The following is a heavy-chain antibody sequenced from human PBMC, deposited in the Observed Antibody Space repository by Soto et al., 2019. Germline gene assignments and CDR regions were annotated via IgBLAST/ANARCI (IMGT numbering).Heavy chain of an antibody. CDR2: VSHDGRNT. Sequence: PGGSLRLSCAASGFTFSDYAMHWVRQAPGKGLEWVAVVSHDGRNTHYADSVKGRFTIPRDSSKNTVSLEMTSLRAEGTAVYYCAKGGRQWLITSDFNYWGQGALVTVSS. CDR3: AKGGRQWLITSDFNY. D-gene: IGHD6-19*01. V-gene: IGHV3-30*18. J-gene: IGHJ4*02. CDR1: GFTFSDYA.